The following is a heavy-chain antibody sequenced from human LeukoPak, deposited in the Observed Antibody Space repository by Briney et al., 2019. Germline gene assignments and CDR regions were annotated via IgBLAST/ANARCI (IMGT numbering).Heavy chain of an antibody. CDR3: ARRSSGYRRSFDY. CDR2: INHSGST. Sequence: SETLSLTCAVYGGSFSGYYWSWIRQPPGKGLEWIGEINHSGSTNYNPSLKSRATIPVDTSKNQFSLKLSSVTAADTAVYYCARRSSGYRRSFDYWGQGTLVTVSS. D-gene: IGHD3-22*01. CDR1: GGSFSGYY. V-gene: IGHV4-34*01. J-gene: IGHJ4*02.